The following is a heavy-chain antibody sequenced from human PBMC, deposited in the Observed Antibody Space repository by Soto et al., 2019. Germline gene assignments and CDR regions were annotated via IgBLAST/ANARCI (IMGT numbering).Heavy chain of an antibody. J-gene: IGHJ3*02. CDR2: IDPRAGSA. Sequence: QVQLVQSGAEVKKPGASVRVSCKASGYTFTTYYLHWLRQAPGQGLEWMGIIDPRAGSASHAQNFQGRVTMTRDTSTRTVYMDLRSLRSEDTALYYCAIAGYYDSSGYDGFDIWGQGTMVTVSS. CDR1: GYTFTTYY. V-gene: IGHV1-46*01. D-gene: IGHD3-22*01. CDR3: AIAGYYDSSGYDGFDI.